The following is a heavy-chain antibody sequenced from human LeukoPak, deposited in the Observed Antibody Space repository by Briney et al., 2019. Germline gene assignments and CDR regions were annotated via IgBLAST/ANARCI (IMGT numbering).Heavy chain of an antibody. Sequence: PSETLSLTCTVSGGSISSYYRSWIRQPPGKGLEWIGYIYYSGSTNYNPSLKSRVTISVDTSKNQFSLKLSSVTAADTAVYYCARHPYCSGGSCYSDWFDPWGQGTLVTVSS. D-gene: IGHD2-15*01. CDR3: ARHPYCSGGSCYSDWFDP. CDR2: IYYSGST. CDR1: GGSISSYY. J-gene: IGHJ5*02. V-gene: IGHV4-59*08.